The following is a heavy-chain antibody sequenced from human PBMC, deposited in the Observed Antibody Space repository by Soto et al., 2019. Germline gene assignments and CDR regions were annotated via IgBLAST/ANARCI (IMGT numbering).Heavy chain of an antibody. CDR3: ARGGELPPYYYYYGMDV. Sequence: QVQLVQSGAEVKKPGSSVKVSCKASGGTFSSYAISWVRQAPGQGLEWMGGIIPIFGTANYAQKFQGRVTITADETTRTAYMELSSLRSEDTAVYYCARGGELPPYYYYYGMDVWGQGTTVTVSS. J-gene: IGHJ6*02. CDR2: IIPIFGTA. CDR1: GGTFSSYA. D-gene: IGHD3-10*01. V-gene: IGHV1-69*01.